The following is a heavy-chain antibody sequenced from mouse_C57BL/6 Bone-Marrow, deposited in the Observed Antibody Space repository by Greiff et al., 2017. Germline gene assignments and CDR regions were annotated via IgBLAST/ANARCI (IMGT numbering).Heavy chain of an antibody. CDR1: GYTFTSYW. D-gene: IGHD3-2*02. V-gene: IGHV1-74*01. CDR2: IHPSDSDT. CDR3: DIVTAQTNFDY. Sequence: QVQLQQPGAELVKPGASVKVSCQASGYTFTSYWMHWVKPSPGQGLEWIGRIHPSDSDTNYNQKFKGKATLTVDKSSSTAYMQLSSLTSEDSAVYDCDIVTAQTNFDYWGQGTTLTVSS. J-gene: IGHJ2*01.